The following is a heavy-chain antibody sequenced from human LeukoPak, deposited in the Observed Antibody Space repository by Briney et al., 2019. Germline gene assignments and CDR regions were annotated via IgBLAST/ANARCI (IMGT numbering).Heavy chain of an antibody. CDR1: GCTFTGYY. CDR2: INPNSGGT. J-gene: IGHJ5*02. Sequence: ASVKVSCKASGCTFTGYYMHWVRQAPGQGLEWMGWINPNSGGTDYAQKFQGRVTMTRDTSISTAYMEVSRLRSDDTAVYYCASNYYDGRGRVPYLSFDPWGQGTLVTVSS. V-gene: IGHV1-2*02. D-gene: IGHD3-22*01. CDR3: ASNYYDGRGRVPYLSFDP.